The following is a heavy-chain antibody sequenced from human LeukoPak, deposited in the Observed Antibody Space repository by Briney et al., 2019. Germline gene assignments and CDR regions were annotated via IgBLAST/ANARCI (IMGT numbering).Heavy chain of an antibody. V-gene: IGHV1-18*01. J-gene: IGHJ3*02. Sequence: AASVKVSCKASGYTFTTFAISWVRQAPGQGLEWMGWISTYNGNTTYAQNLQGRVTMTTDTSTSTVYMELRSLRSDDAAVYYCARHRDLTHGGAFDXWGQGTMVTVSS. CDR2: ISTYNGNT. D-gene: IGHD3-16*01. CDR1: GYTFTTFA. CDR3: ARHRDLTHGGAFDX.